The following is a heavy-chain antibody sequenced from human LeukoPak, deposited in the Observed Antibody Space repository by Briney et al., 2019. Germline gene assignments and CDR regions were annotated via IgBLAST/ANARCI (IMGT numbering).Heavy chain of an antibody. Sequence: SEILSLTCTVSGGSISSYYWSWIRQPPGKGLEWIGYIYYSGSTNYNPSLKSRVTISVDTSKNQFSLKLSSVTAADTAVYYCARVPPYYYYMDVWGKGTTVTVSS. CDR3: ARVPPYYYYMDV. CDR2: IYYSGST. V-gene: IGHV4-59*01. CDR1: GGSISSYY. J-gene: IGHJ6*03.